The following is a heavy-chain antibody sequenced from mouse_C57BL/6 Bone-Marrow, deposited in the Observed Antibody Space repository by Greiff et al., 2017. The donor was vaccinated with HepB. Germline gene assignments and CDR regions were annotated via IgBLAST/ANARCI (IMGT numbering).Heavy chain of an antibody. Sequence: VQLQQSGAELVKPGASVKLSCTASGFNIKDYYMHWVKQRTEQGLEWIGRIDPEYGETKYAPKFQGKATITADTSSNTAYLQLSSLTSEDTAVYYCASHGSSSPYYFYYWGQGTTLTVSS. CDR2: IDPEYGET. V-gene: IGHV14-2*01. J-gene: IGHJ2*01. CDR3: ASHGSSSPYYFYY. D-gene: IGHD1-1*01. CDR1: GFNIKDYY.